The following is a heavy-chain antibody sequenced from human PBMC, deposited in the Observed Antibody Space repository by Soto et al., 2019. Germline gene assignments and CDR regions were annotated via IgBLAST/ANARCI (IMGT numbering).Heavy chain of an antibody. CDR2: INGDGTSK. V-gene: IGHV3-74*01. Sequence: EVQLEESGGGSIQPGGSLRLSCSVSGFTFSNFWMHWVRQIPGKGLVWVARINGDGTSKKYADSVKGRFTISRDNVKNTLYLQMKSLNVDDTAMYYCVRDFDWYFDVWGRRTLVTVSS. CDR3: VRDFDWYFDV. CDR1: GFTFSNFW. J-gene: IGHJ2*01.